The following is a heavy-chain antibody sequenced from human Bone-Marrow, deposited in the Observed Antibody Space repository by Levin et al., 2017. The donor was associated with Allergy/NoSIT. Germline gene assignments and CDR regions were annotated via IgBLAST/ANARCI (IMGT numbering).Heavy chain of an antibody. CDR1: GFTFSNYA. CDR2: ISHDGTYK. Sequence: GESLKISCAASGFTFSNYAMHWVRQAPGKGLEWVAVISHDGTYKYYAGSVKGRFTISRDNSKNTLFLQMDRLRPEDTAVYYCARDMSAGFFGGADQWGQGTLVTVSS. V-gene: IGHV3-30-3*01. J-gene: IGHJ4*02. CDR3: ARDMSAGFFGGADQ. D-gene: IGHD3-16*01.